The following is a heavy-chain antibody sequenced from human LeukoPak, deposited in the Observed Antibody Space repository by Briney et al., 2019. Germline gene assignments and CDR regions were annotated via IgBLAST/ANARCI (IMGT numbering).Heavy chain of an antibody. CDR2: ISYDGSNK. V-gene: IGHV3-30-3*01. Sequence: GGSLILSCAASGFTFSSSAMHWVRQAPGKGLEWVAVISYDGSNKYYADSVKGRFTISRDNSKNTLYLQMNSLRAEDTAVYYCARDTVPEGGATLDYWGQGTLGTVSS. CDR3: ARDTVPEGGATLDY. J-gene: IGHJ4*02. CDR1: GFTFSSSA. D-gene: IGHD1-26*01.